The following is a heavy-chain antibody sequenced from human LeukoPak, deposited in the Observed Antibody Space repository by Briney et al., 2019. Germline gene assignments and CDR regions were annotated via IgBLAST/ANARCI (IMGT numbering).Heavy chain of an antibody. J-gene: IGHJ3*02. CDR1: GFTFSSYS. Sequence: PGGSLRLSCAASGFTFSSYSMNWVRQAPGKGLEWVSSISSSSSYIYYADSVKGRFTISRDNTKNSLYLQMNSLRAEDTAVYYCARVGRTSDAFDIWGQGTMVTVSS. CDR2: ISSSSSYI. V-gene: IGHV3-21*01. CDR3: ARVGRTSDAFDI. D-gene: IGHD1-7*01.